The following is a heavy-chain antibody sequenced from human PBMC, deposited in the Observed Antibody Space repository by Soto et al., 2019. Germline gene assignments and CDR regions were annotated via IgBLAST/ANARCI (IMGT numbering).Heavy chain of an antibody. CDR3: ARNQYSNYGPMDV. CDR1: GFTFSSYS. D-gene: IGHD4-4*01. Sequence: EVQLVESGGGLVKPGGSLRLSCAASGFTFSSYSMNWVRQAPGKGLEWVSSISSSSSYIYYADSVKGRFTISRDNSKNSRYLQMNSLRAEDTAVYYCARNQYSNYGPMDVWGQGTTVTVSS. CDR2: ISSSSSYI. J-gene: IGHJ6*02. V-gene: IGHV3-21*01.